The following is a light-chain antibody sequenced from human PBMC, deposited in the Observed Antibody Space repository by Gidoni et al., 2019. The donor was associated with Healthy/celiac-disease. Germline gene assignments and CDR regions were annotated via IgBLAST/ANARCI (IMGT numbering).Light chain of an antibody. J-gene: IGKJ5*01. CDR1: QSISSY. V-gene: IGKV1-39*01. CDR2: AAS. Sequence: DIQMTQSPSSLSASVGDRVTITCRASQSISSYLNWYQQKPGKAPKLLIYAASSLQSGVPSSFSGSGSGTDFTLTISSLQPEDFATYYCQQSYSTPLTFGQXTRLEIK. CDR3: QQSYSTPLT.